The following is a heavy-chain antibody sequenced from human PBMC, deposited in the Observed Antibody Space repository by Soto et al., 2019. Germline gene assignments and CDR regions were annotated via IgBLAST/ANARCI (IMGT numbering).Heavy chain of an antibody. CDR3: ARGSVPMIVVDHAFDI. CDR2: ISAYNGNT. V-gene: IGHV1-18*04. J-gene: IGHJ3*02. Sequence: QVQLVQSGAEVKKPGASVKVSCKASGYTFTSYGISWVRQAPGQWLEWMGWISAYNGNTNYAQKLQGRVTMTTDTPTSTAYMELSSLRSDDTAVYYCARGSVPMIVVDHAFDIWGQGTMVTVSS. D-gene: IGHD3-22*01. CDR1: GYTFTSYG.